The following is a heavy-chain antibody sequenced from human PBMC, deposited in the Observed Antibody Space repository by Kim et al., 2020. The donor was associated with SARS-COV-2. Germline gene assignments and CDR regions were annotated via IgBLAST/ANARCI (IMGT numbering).Heavy chain of an antibody. CDR2: IYHSGST. D-gene: IGHD6-13*01. J-gene: IGHJ4*02. CDR3: ARMGGGGASSSWYYFDY. CDR1: GGSISSSNW. V-gene: IGHV4-4*02. Sequence: SETLSLTCAVSGGSISSSNWWSWVRQPPGKGLEWIGEIYHSGSTNYNPSFKSRVTISVDKSQNQFSLKLSSVTAADTAVYYCARMGGGGASSSWYYFDYWGPGTLVTVSS.